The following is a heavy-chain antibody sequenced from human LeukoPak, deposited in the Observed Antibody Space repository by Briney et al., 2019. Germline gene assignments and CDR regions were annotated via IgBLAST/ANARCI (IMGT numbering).Heavy chain of an antibody. CDR2: INPSGGST. Sequence: GASVKVSCKTSGYTFTSYSMDWVRQAPGQGLEWMGIINPSGGSTSYAQKFQGRITLTRDTSTSTVYMELSSLTSEDTAVYYCARDYLGYYFDYWGQGTLVTVSS. CDR3: ARDYLGYYFDY. J-gene: IGHJ4*02. D-gene: IGHD1-26*01. CDR1: GYTFTSYS. V-gene: IGHV1-46*01.